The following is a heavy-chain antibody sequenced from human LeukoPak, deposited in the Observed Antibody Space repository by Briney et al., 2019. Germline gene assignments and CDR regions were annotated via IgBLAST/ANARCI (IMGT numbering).Heavy chain of an antibody. Sequence: QSGGSLRLSCAASGFTFSSYGMSWVRQAPGKGLEWVSYISSSSSTIYYADSAKGRFTISRDNAKNSLYLQMNSLRAEDTAVYYCARTADFWSGYLNAFDIWGQGTMVTVSS. J-gene: IGHJ3*02. V-gene: IGHV3-48*01. CDR3: ARTADFWSGYLNAFDI. CDR1: GFTFSSYG. D-gene: IGHD3-3*01. CDR2: ISSSSSTI.